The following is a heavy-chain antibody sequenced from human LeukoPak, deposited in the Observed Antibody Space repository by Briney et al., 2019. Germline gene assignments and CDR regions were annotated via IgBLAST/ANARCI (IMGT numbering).Heavy chain of an antibody. D-gene: IGHD1-14*01. J-gene: IGHJ5*02. CDR2: IYYSGST. Sequence: PSETLSLTCTVSGGSISSYYWSWIRQPPGKGLEWIGYIYYSGSTNYNPSLKSRVTMSVDTSKNQFSLKLSSVTAADTAVYYCARVTSRLGWFDPWGQGTLVTVSS. CDR1: GGSISSYY. V-gene: IGHV4-59*12. CDR3: ARVTSRLGWFDP.